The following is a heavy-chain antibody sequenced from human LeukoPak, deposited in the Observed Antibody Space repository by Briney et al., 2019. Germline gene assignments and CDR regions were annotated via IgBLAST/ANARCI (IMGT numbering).Heavy chain of an antibody. J-gene: IGHJ4*02. D-gene: IGHD6-19*01. V-gene: IGHV3-23*01. CDR2: ISASGGST. CDR3: AKDNSGWYHSFDY. CDR1: GFSFSSYA. Sequence: GGSLRLSCVAYGFSFSSYAMTWVRQAPGKGLEWVSGISASGGSTYYADSVKGRFTISRDYSKNTLYLQVNSLRGEATAVYYCAKDNSGWYHSFDYWGQGALVTVSS.